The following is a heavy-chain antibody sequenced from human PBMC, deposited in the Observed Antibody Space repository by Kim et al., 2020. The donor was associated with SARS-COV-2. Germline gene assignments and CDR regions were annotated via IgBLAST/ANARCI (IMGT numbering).Heavy chain of an antibody. Sequence: SETLSLTCTVSGGSISSSSYYWGWIRQPPGKGLEWIGSIYYSGSTYYNPSLKSRVTISVDTSKNQFSLKLSSVTAADTAVYYCARSFQGDFDYWGQGTLATVSS. CDR1: GGSISSSSYY. CDR2: IYYSGST. D-gene: IGHD3-16*01. J-gene: IGHJ4*02. V-gene: IGHV4-39*07. CDR3: ARSFQGDFDY.